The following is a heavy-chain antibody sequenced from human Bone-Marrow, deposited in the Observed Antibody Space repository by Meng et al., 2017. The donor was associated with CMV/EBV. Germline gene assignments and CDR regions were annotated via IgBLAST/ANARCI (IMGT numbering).Heavy chain of an antibody. Sequence: SETLSLTCAVSGGSISSSNWWSWVRQPPGKGLEWIGEIYHSGSTNYNPSLKSRITISVDTSKNQFSLKLTSVTAADTAIYYCARGEGIVATTNNWFDPWGQGTLVTGLL. D-gene: IGHD5-12*01. CDR2: IYHSGST. J-gene: IGHJ5*02. CDR3: ARGEGIVATTNNWFDP. CDR1: GGSISSSNW. V-gene: IGHV4-4*02.